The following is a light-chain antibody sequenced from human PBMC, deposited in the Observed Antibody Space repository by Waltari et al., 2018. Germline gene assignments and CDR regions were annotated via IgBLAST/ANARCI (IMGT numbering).Light chain of an antibody. J-gene: IGLJ1*01. Sequence: QSALTQPASVSGSPGQSISISCTGTDSDVGGFDSVSWYQRYPDTAPQLVIYVVNQRPSGVSNRFSGFKSVNTASLTISGLQAEDEADYYCASYTAERSYVFGTGTRVTVV. CDR1: DSDVGGFDS. CDR3: ASYTAERSYV. V-gene: IGLV2-14*03. CDR2: VVN.